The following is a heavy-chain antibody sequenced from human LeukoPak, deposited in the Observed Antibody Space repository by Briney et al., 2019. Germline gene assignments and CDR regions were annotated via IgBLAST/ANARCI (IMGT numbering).Heavy chain of an antibody. CDR2: IYPNSGET. CDR3: ARDRDYSNTERGFDY. V-gene: IGHV1-2*02. Sequence: ASVKVSCKTSGYTFTDYYIHWVRQAPGQGLEWMGWIYPNSGETNSAQKFQGRVTMTGDTSIITAYMELRRVTSDDTAVYYCARDRDYSNTERGFDYWGQGTLVTVSS. CDR1: GYTFTDYY. D-gene: IGHD4-11*01. J-gene: IGHJ4*02.